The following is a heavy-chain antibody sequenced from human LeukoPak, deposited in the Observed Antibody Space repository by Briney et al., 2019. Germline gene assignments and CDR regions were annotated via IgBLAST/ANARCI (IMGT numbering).Heavy chain of an antibody. CDR1: GFTFSNYA. Sequence: GGSLRLSCAASGFTFSNYAMHWVRQAQGKGLEWVAVISYDGSTKYYADSVKGRFTISRDNSKNTLYLQMNSLRAEDTAVYYCARVRGIVATIGYFDYWGQGTLVTVSS. V-gene: IGHV3-30*04. J-gene: IGHJ4*02. CDR3: ARVRGIVATIGYFDY. D-gene: IGHD5-12*01. CDR2: ISYDGSTK.